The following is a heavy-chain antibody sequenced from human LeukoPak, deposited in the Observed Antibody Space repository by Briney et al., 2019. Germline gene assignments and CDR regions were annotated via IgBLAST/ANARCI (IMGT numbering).Heavy chain of an antibody. CDR1: GGSISSGGYS. V-gene: IGHV4-30-2*01. D-gene: IGHD3-22*01. CDR3: ASPYDSSGYNDY. J-gene: IGHJ4*02. Sequence: PSQTLSLTCTVSGGSISSGGYSWSWIRQAPGKGLGWIGYIYHSGSTYYNPSLKSRVTITVDRSKNKFSLKLSSVTAADTDVYYCASPYDSSGYNDYWGQGTLVTVSS. CDR2: IYHSGST.